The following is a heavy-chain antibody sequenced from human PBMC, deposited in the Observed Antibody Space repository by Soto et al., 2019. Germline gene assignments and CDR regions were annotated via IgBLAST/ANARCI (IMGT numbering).Heavy chain of an antibody. CDR3: AKEESHWYFDL. CDR2: IGNGGGTT. V-gene: IGHV3-23*01. J-gene: IGHJ2*01. Sequence: EVQLLESGGGLVQPGGSLRLSFAASGFTFSRYGMTWVRQAPGRGLEWVSTIGNGGGTTSYADSVKGRFTISRDNSKSTLFLQMNSLTAEDTAVYYCAKEESHWYFDLWGLGTLVTVSS. CDR1: GFTFSRYG.